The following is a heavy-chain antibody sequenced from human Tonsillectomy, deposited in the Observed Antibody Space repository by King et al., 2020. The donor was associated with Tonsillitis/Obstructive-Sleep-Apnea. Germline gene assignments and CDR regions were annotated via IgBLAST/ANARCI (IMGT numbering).Heavy chain of an antibody. CDR3: ARDIEQFGFLIIGIGTDAFDI. Sequence: QLVQSGAEVKKPGASVKVSCKASGYTFSGYYMHWVRQAPGQGPEWMGRINPNSGGTNYAQKFQGRVTMTRDTSISTVYLELSRLRSDDTAVYYCARDIEQFGFLIIGIGTDAFDIWGQGTMVTVSS. CDR1: GYTFSGYY. D-gene: IGHD3-3*01. J-gene: IGHJ3*02. V-gene: IGHV1-2*06. CDR2: INPNSGGT.